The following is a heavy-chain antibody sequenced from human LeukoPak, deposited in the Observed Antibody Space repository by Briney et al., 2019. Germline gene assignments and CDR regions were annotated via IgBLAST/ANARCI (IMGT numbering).Heavy chain of an antibody. D-gene: IGHD3-10*02. CDR2: ISWDGGST. V-gene: IGHV3-43*01. J-gene: IGHJ4*02. CDR3: AKGRLFGEPIDY. CDR1: GFTFDDYT. Sequence: GGSLRLSCAASGFTFDDYTMHWVRQAPGKGLEGVSLISWDGGSTYYADSVKGRFTISRDNSKNSLYLQMNSLRTEDTALYYCAKGRLFGEPIDYWGQGTLVTVSS.